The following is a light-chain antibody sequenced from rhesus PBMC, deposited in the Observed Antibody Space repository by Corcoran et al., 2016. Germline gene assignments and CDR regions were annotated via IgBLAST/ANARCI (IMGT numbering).Light chain of an antibody. J-gene: IGKJ1*01. CDR2: GAS. Sequence: EIVMTQSPATLALSPGERATLSCRASQSVSSYLAWYQQKPGQATRLPIVGASSRATGIPDRFSGSGSGTEFTLTISSLEPEDFGVYFCLQSSNWWTFGQGTKVEIK. CDR1: QSVSSY. CDR3: LQSSNWWT. V-gene: IGKV3-24*04.